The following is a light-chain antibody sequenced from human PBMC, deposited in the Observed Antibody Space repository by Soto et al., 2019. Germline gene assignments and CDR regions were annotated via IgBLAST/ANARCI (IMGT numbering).Light chain of an antibody. CDR1: QSVSSN. CDR3: QQYNNWPPT. CDR2: GAS. V-gene: IGKV3-15*01. Sequence: EIVMTQSPATLSVSPGERATLSCRASQSVSSNLVWYQQKRGQAPRLLIYGASTRATGIPARFSGSGSGTDFPLTISSLQSEDFAVYYCQQYNNWPPTFGQGTKLEIK. J-gene: IGKJ2*01.